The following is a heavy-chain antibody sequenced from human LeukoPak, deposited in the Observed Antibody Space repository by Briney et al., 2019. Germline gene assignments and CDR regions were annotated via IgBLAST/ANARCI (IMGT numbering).Heavy chain of an antibody. CDR3: AKDRRAYFDWYSGFDY. V-gene: IGHV3-30*18. J-gene: IGHJ4*02. Sequence: GGSLRLSCAASGFTFSSYGMHWVRQAPGKGLEWVAVISYDGSNKYYADSVKGRFTISRDNSKNTLYLQMNSLRAEDTAVYYCAKDRRAYFDWYSGFDYWGQGTLVTVSS. CDR2: ISYDGSNK. D-gene: IGHD3-9*01. CDR1: GFTFSSYG.